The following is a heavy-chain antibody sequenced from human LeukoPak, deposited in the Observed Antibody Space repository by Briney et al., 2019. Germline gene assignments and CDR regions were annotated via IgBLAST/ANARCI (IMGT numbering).Heavy chain of an antibody. CDR3: ARDQYSYAHAAH. Sequence: GGSLRLSCAASGFTVSSNYMSWVRQAPGKGLEWVSVIYSGGTTYYADSVKGRFTISRDNSKNTLHLQMDSLRAEDTAVYYCARDQYSYAHAAHWGQGTLVTVSS. V-gene: IGHV3-66*01. J-gene: IGHJ4*02. D-gene: IGHD5-18*01. CDR2: IYSGGTT. CDR1: GFTVSSNY.